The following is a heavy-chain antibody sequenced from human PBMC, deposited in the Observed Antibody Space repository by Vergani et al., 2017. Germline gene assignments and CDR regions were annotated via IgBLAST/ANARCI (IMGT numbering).Heavy chain of an antibody. Sequence: EVQLVESGGGLVKPGGSLRLSCAASGFTFSSYSMNWVRQAPGQGLEWVSSISSSSSYIYYADSVKGRFTISRDNAKNSLYLQMNSLRAEDTAVYYCARRRGYSGYDPDYWGQGTLVTVSS. J-gene: IGHJ4*02. CDR2: ISSSSSYI. D-gene: IGHD5-12*01. V-gene: IGHV3-21*01. CDR1: GFTFSSYS. CDR3: ARRRGYSGYDPDY.